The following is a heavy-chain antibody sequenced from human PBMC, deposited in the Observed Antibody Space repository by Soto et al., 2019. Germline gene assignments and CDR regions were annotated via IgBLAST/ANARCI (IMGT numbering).Heavy chain of an antibody. Sequence: GGSLRLSFAASGFTFSSYAMSWVRQAPGKGLEWVSAISGSGGSTYYADSVKGRFTISRDNSKNTLYLQMNSLRAEDTAVYYCEKDLWYSGSYRRIYWGQGTLVTVSS. J-gene: IGHJ4*02. CDR3: EKDLWYSGSYRRIY. D-gene: IGHD1-26*01. V-gene: IGHV3-23*01. CDR2: ISGSGGST. CDR1: GFTFSSYA.